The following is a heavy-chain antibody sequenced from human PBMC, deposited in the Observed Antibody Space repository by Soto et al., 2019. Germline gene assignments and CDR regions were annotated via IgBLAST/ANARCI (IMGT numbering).Heavy chain of an antibody. CDR3: AHRVLRTVFGLVTTTAIYFDF. V-gene: IGHV2-5*02. CDR2: IYWDDDK. J-gene: IGHJ4*02. CDR1: GFSLTTSGVG. Sequence: QITLNESGPAQVKPRQTLTLTCTFSGFSLTTSGVGVGWIRQSPGRAPEWLALIYWDDDKRYSPSLKSRLTITKDASKIQVVLTMAGLDPADTATYYCAHRVLRTVFGLVTTTAIYFDFWGQGTPVAVSS. D-gene: IGHD3-3*01.